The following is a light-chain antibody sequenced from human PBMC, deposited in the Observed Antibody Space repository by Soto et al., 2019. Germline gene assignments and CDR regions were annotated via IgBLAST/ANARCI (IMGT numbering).Light chain of an antibody. J-gene: IGKJ4*01. V-gene: IGKV3-15*01. CDR2: GAS. CDR1: QSVSSN. CDR3: QQYNNWPLP. Sequence: EIVMTQSPATLSVSPGERATLSCRASQSVSSNLAWYQQKPGQAPRLLIYGASTRATGIPARFSGSGSGTEFTLTISSLQSEDFAVYYCQQYNNWPLPFGGATKVEIK.